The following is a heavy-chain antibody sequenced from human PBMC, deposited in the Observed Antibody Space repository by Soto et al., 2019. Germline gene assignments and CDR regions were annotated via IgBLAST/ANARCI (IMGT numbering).Heavy chain of an antibody. D-gene: IGHD3-9*01. CDR1: GGSISSYY. J-gene: IGHJ6*04. CDR2: IYYSGST. Sequence: SETLSLTCTVSGGSISSYYWSWIRQPPGKGLEWIGYIYYSGSTNYNPSLKSRVTISVDTSKNQFSLKLSSVTAADTAVYYCARDQYYDILTGYRTYYGMDVWGKGTTVTV. CDR3: ARDQYYDILTGYRTYYGMDV. V-gene: IGHV4-59*01.